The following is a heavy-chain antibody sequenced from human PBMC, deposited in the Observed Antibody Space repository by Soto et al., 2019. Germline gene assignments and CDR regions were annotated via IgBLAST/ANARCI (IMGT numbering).Heavy chain of an antibody. CDR1: GYTFINYD. D-gene: IGHD3-16*01. CDR3: GRMASFGTLNWFDP. V-gene: IGHV1-8*02. CDR2: MNPGSGKT. J-gene: IGHJ5*02. Sequence: QVQLVQSGAEVKEPGASVRVACKASGYTFINYDISWVRQATGQGLEWMGWMNPGSGKTGYANKFQGRVTMTRDASTSTAHLELSSLTSEHSAVYYCGRMASFGTLNWFDPWGQGTLVTVSS.